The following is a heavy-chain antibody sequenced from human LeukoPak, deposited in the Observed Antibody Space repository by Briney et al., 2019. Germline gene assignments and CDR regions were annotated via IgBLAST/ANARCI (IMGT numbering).Heavy chain of an antibody. J-gene: IGHJ4*02. V-gene: IGHV3-20*04. Sequence: PGGSLRLSCAASGFTVSSNYMSWVRQAPGKGLEWVSGINWNGGSTGYADSVKGRFTISRDNAKNSLYLQMNSLRAEDTALYYCARADGIVGATIGDYWGQGTLVTVSS. CDR3: ARADGIVGATIGDY. D-gene: IGHD1-26*01. CDR1: GFTVSSNY. CDR2: INWNGGST.